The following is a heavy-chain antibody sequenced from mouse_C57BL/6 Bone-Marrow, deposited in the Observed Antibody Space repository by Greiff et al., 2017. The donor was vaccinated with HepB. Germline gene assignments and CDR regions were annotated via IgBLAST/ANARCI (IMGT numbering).Heavy chain of an antibody. D-gene: IGHD1-1*01. Sequence: VQLQQSGAELVRPGASVTLSCKASGYTFTDYEMHWVKQTPVRGLEWIGAIDPETGGTAYNQKFKGKAILTADKSSSTAYIELRSLTSEDSAVYYCTRGDYGHFDYGGQGTTLTVSS. CDR2: IDPETGGT. J-gene: IGHJ2*01. V-gene: IGHV1-15*01. CDR1: GYTFTDYE. CDR3: TRGDYGHFDY.